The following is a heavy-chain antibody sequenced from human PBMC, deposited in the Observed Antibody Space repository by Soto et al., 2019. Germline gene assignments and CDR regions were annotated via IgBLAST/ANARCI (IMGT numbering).Heavy chain of an antibody. V-gene: IGHV1-18*01. D-gene: IGHD1-1*01. J-gene: IGHJ4*02. CDR2: ISAHNGNT. CDR3: ARGRYGDY. CDR1: GYTFTSYG. Sequence: QVHLVQSGAEVMKPGASVKVSCKASGYTFTSYGITWERQAPGQGLEWMGWISAHNGNTDYAQKLQGRVIVTRDTSTSTAYMELRSLRSDDTAVYYCARGRYGDYWGQGALVTVSS.